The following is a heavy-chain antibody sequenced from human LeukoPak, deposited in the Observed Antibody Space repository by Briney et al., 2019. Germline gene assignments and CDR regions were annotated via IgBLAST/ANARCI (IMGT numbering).Heavy chain of an antibody. V-gene: IGHV4-61*02. CDR2: IYTSGST. CDR3: ARGTPIVVVPAARAQPKRPPQNWFDP. J-gene: IGHJ5*02. CDR1: GGSIISSTYY. D-gene: IGHD2-2*01. Sequence: SETLSLTCTVSGGSIISSTYYWSWIRQPAGKGLEWIGRIYTSGSTNYNPSLKSRVTMSVDTSKNQFSLKLSSVTAADTAVYYCARGTPIVVVPAARAQPKRPPQNWFDPWGQGTLVTVSS.